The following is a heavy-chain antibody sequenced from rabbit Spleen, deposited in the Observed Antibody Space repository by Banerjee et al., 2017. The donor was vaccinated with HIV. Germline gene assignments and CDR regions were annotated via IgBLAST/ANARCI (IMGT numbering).Heavy chain of an antibody. J-gene: IGHJ6*01. Sequence: QSLEESGGGLVKPGASLTLTCKASGFSFNSGYDMCWVRQAPGKGLEWVACAYAGSSGSTYSATWAKGRFTCSKTSSTTVTLQMTSLTVADTATYFCARDTGSSFSSYGMDLWGQGTLVTVS. V-gene: IGHV1S40*01. CDR1: GFSFNSGYD. CDR3: ARDTGSSFSSYGMDL. D-gene: IGHD8-1*01. CDR2: AYAGSSGST.